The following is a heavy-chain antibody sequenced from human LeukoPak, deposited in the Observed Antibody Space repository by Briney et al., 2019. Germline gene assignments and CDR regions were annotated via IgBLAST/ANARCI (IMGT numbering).Heavy chain of an antibody. CDR3: AKGRTSGWNSWFDP. V-gene: IGHV3-43*02. J-gene: IGHJ5*02. CDR2: ITGDGGST. CDR1: GFTFDDYV. Sequence: GGSLRLSCGASGFTFDDYVMHWVRQAPGKGLEWVSRITGDGGSTNYADSVRGRFIISRDNSKNSLYLQMNSLRTEDTALYYCAKGRTSGWNSWFDPWGQGTLVTVSS. D-gene: IGHD6-19*01.